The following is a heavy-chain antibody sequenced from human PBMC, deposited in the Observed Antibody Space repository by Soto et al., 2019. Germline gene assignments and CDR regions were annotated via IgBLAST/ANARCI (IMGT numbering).Heavy chain of an antibody. CDR1: GYTFTSFY. Sequence: QVQLVQTGAEVKKPGASVKVSCRASGYTFTSFYIHWVRQAPGQGLEWMGIINPSGGSTNYAQKFQGRVTMTRDTSTSTVYMELSSLRSEDTAVYYCARATVRSPGDYWGQGTLVIVSS. D-gene: IGHD4-17*01. V-gene: IGHV1-46*01. J-gene: IGHJ4*02. CDR3: ARATVRSPGDY. CDR2: INPSGGST.